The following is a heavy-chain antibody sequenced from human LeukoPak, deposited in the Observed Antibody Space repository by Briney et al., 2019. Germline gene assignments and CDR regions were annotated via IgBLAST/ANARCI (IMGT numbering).Heavy chain of an antibody. D-gene: IGHD3-10*01. CDR3: ARSTVVTMVRGVISHFDY. Sequence: KFQGRVTITRDTSASTAYMELSSLRSEDTAVYYCARSTVVTMVRGVISHFDYWGQGTLVTVSS. J-gene: IGHJ4*02. V-gene: IGHV1-3*01.